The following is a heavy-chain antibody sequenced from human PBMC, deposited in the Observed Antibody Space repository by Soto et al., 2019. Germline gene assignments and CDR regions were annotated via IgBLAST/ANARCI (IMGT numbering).Heavy chain of an antibody. D-gene: IGHD3-22*01. V-gene: IGHV1-18*01. J-gene: IGHJ6*02. CDR2: ISAYNGNT. CDR3: ARAFLYYYDSSGYYYEDYYYGMDV. CDR1: GYTFTSYG. Sequence: ASVKVSCKASGYTFTSYGISWVRQAPGQGLEWMGWISAYNGNTNYAQKLQGRVTMTTDTSTSTAYMELRSLRSDDTAVYYCARAFLYYYDSSGYYYEDYYYGMDVWG.